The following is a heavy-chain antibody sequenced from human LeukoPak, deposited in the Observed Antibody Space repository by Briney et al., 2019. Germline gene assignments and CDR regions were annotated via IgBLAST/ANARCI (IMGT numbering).Heavy chain of an antibody. CDR3: ARGLRFLEWYYRGYYYYYMDV. CDR1: GYTFTSYD. CDR2: MNPNSGNT. Sequence: ASVKVSCKASGYTFTSYDINWVRQATGQGLEWMGWMNPNSGNTGYAQKFQGRVTMTRNTSISTAYMELSSLRSEDTAVYYCARGLRFLEWYYRGYYYYYMDVWGKGTTVTVSS. V-gene: IGHV1-8*01. J-gene: IGHJ6*03. D-gene: IGHD3-3*01.